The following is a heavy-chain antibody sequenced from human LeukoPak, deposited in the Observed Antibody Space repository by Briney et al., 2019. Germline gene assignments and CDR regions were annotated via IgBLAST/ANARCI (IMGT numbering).Heavy chain of an antibody. CDR2: IHYSGKA. CDR3: AKFGADYDMAV. D-gene: IGHD3-16*01. J-gene: IGHJ6*02. Sequence: SETLSLTWSVFGGSVSGYYWTWVRQPPGKGLEWIGQIHYSGKADYNPSLKSRINISVDMSKNEISLRMRSMTAADTGIYYCAKFGADYDMAVWGQGTTVTVSS. V-gene: IGHV4-59*02. CDR1: GGSVSGYY.